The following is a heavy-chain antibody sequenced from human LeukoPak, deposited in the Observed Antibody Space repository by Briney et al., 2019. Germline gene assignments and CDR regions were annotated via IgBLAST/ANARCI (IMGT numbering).Heavy chain of an antibody. CDR1: GGSISSGGHF. CDR3: ARQGIAAAGTDYYYGMDV. V-gene: IGHV4-30-2*01. D-gene: IGHD6-13*01. J-gene: IGHJ6*02. Sequence: SETLSLTCTVSGGSISSGGHFWNWIRQPPGKGLEWIGYIYESGSTSYNPSLKSRVSISVDTSKNQFSLKLSSVTAADTAVYYCARQGIAAAGTDYYYGMDVWGQGTTVTVSS. CDR2: IYESGST.